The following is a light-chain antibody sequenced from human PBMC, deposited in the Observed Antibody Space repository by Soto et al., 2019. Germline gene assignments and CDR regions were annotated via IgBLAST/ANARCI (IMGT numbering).Light chain of an antibody. CDR1: QSVSSY. V-gene: IGKV3-11*01. CDR3: QQRRTWNT. J-gene: IGKJ5*01. Sequence: EIVLTQSPATLSLSPGERATLSCRASQSVSSYLAWYQQKPGQAPRLLIYDASNRATGIPARFSGSGSGTDFTLTISSLDPEDFAVYYWQQRRTWNTFGQGTRLEIK. CDR2: DAS.